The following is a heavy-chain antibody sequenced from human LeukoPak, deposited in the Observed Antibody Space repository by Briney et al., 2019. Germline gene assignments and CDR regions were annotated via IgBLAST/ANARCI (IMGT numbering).Heavy chain of an antibody. V-gene: IGHV3-48*03. J-gene: IGHJ4*02. Sequence: QPGGSLRLSCEASGFTFSSYEMSWVRQAPGKGLEWVSYISSSGKTIYYADSTKGRFTVSRDNAKNSLYLQMNSLRAEDTAVYYCATTSIAAAVPGCFDYWGQGTLVTVFS. CDR3: ATTSIAAAVPGCFDY. CDR1: GFTFSSYE. D-gene: IGHD6-13*01. CDR2: ISSSGKTI.